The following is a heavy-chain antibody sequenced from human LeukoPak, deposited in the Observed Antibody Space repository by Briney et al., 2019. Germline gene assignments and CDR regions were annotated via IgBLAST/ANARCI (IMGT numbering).Heavy chain of an antibody. D-gene: IGHD4-17*01. CDR1: GFTFSSDA. CDR2: ISGSGGST. Sequence: GGSLRLSCAAPGFTFSSDAMSWVCQGPGKGLEWVSAISGSGGSTYYADSVKGRFTISRDNSKNTLYLQMNSLRAEDTAVYYCAKGEGYGDPFDYWGQGTLVTVSS. CDR3: AKGEGYGDPFDY. J-gene: IGHJ4*02. V-gene: IGHV3-23*01.